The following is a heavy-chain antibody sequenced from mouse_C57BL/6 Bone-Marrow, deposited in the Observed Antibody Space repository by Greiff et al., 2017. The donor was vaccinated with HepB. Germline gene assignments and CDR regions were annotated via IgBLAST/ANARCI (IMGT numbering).Heavy chain of an antibody. D-gene: IGHD1-1*01. CDR1: GFTFSSYG. V-gene: IGHV5-6*01. Sequence: EVHLVESGGDLVKPGGSLKLSCAASGFTFSSYGMSWVRQTPDKRLEWVATISSGGSYTSYPDSVKGRFTISRDNAKNTLYLQMSSLKSEDTAMYYCARHGHYGRGDYYAMDYWGQGTSVTVSS. CDR2: ISSGGSYT. J-gene: IGHJ4*01. CDR3: ARHGHYGRGDYYAMDY.